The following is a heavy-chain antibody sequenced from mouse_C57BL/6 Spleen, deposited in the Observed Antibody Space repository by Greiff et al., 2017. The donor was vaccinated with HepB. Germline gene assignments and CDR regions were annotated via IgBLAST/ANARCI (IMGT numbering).Heavy chain of an antibody. V-gene: IGHV1-15*01. J-gene: IGHJ3*01. D-gene: IGHD2-1*01. CDR3: TREGYMVSAY. Sequence: VQRVESGAELVRPGASVTLSCKASGYTFTDYEMHWVKQTPVHGLEWIGAIDPETGGTAYNQKFKGKAILTADKSSSTAYMELRSLTSEDSAVYYCTREGYMVSAYWGQGTLVTVSA. CDR1: GYTFTDYE. CDR2: IDPETGGT.